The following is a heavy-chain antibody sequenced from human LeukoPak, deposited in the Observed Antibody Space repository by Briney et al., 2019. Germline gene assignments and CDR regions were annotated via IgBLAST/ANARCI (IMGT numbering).Heavy chain of an antibody. V-gene: IGHV3-30*02. Sequence: GGSLRLSCAASGFTFSSYSMHWVRQAPGKGLEWVAFIRYDGSNKYYADSVKGRFTISRDNSKNTLYLQMNSLRAEDTAVYYCANAPPPYYYDSSGFDYWGQGTLVTVSS. CDR2: IRYDGSNK. CDR1: GFTFSSYS. CDR3: ANAPPPYYYDSSGFDY. J-gene: IGHJ4*02. D-gene: IGHD3-22*01.